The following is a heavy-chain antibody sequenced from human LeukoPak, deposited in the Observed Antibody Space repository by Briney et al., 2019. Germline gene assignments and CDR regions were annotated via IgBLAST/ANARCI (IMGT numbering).Heavy chain of an antibody. CDR1: SGSISSGGHY. V-gene: IGHV4-31*03. CDR2: IYDNRFT. CDR3: ARSRYYYDSSGYSLYYFDY. J-gene: IGHJ4*02. Sequence: SQTLSLTCTVSSGSISSGGHYWSWTRQHPGKGLDWIGSIYDNRFTYYNPSLKSRVTISVDTSKNQFSLKLSSVTAADTAVYYCARSRYYYDSSGYSLYYFDYWGQGTLVTVSS. D-gene: IGHD3-22*01.